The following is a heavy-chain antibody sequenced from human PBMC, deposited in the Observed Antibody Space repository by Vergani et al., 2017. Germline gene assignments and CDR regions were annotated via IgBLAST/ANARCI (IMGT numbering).Heavy chain of an antibody. CDR3: ARGLEVYYDSSGRGAFDV. CDR2: IYDSDST. CDR1: GGSISSGGYY. D-gene: IGHD3-22*01. V-gene: IGHV4-61*08. Sequence: QVQLQESGPGLVKPSQTLSLTCTVSGGSISSGGYYWSWIRQSPGKGLEWIGYIYDSDSTNYNPSLKSRVTISVDRSKNQFSLKLSSVTAADTAVYYCARGLEVYYDSSGRGAFDVWGQGTMVTVSS. J-gene: IGHJ3*01.